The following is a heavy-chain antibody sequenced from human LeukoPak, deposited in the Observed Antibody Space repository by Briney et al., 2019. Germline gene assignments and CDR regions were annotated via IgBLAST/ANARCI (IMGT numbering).Heavy chain of an antibody. Sequence: GGSLRLSCAASGFTFSGYWMHWVRQTPGKGLVWVSRINPDGSSTSYVDSVKGRFTVSRDNAKNTLYLQMNSLRAEDTAVYYCASDGRGSAFDIWGQGTMVTVSS. CDR2: INPDGSST. J-gene: IGHJ3*02. CDR3: ASDGRGSAFDI. V-gene: IGHV3-74*01. D-gene: IGHD5-12*01. CDR1: GFTFSGYW.